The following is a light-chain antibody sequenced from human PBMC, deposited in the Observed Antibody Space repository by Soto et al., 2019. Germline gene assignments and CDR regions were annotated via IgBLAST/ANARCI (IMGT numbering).Light chain of an antibody. CDR3: QTWGTGFWV. CDR2: LNSDGSH. CDR1: SGHSSYA. V-gene: IGLV4-69*01. Sequence: QAVVTQSPSASASLGASVKLTCTLSSGHSSYAIAWHQQQPEKGPRYLMKLNSDGSHSKGDGIPDRFSGSSSGAERYLTISCLQSEDEADYYCQTWGTGFWVFGGRTKLTVL. J-gene: IGLJ3*02.